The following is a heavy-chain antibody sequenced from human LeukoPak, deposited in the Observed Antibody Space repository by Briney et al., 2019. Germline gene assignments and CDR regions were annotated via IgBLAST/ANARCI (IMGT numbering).Heavy chain of an antibody. CDR2: IYTSGST. Sequence: SETLSLTCTVSGGSISSSSYYWSWIRQPAGKGLEWIGRIYTSGSTNYNPSLKSRVTMSVDTSKNQFSLKLSSVTAADTAVYYCARGGGRWLVPLWGQGTLVTVSS. CDR1: GGSISSSSYY. CDR3: ARGGGRWLVPL. V-gene: IGHV4-61*02. J-gene: IGHJ4*02. D-gene: IGHD6-19*01.